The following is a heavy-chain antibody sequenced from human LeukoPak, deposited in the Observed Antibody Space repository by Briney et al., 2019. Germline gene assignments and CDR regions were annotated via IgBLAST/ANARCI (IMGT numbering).Heavy chain of an antibody. CDR2: INYSGST. Sequence: SETLSLTCTVSGGSVSSGSYYWSWIRQPPGKGLEWIGYINYSGSTNYNPSLKSRVTISVDTSKNQFSLKLSSVTAADTAVYYCARDLTVTTISFDIWGQGTMVTVSS. D-gene: IGHD4-17*01. CDR3: ARDLTVTTISFDI. J-gene: IGHJ3*02. CDR1: GGSVSSGSYY. V-gene: IGHV4-61*01.